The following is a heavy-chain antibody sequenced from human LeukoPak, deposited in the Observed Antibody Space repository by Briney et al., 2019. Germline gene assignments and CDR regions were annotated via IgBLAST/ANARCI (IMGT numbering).Heavy chain of an antibody. Sequence: GGSLRLSCAGSGYTFDDHGMNWVRQAPGKGLEWISYISSSGSTIYYADSVKGRYTISRDNAKDSLYLQMNSLRAEDTALYYCARGRMTGTLNWFDPWGQGTLVTVSS. V-gene: IGHV3-48*01. CDR2: ISSSGSTI. D-gene: IGHD1-1*01. CDR1: GYTFDDHG. J-gene: IGHJ5*02. CDR3: ARGRMTGTLNWFDP.